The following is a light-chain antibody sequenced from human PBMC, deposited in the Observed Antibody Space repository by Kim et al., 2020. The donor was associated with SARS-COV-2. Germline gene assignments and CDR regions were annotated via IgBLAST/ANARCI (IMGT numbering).Light chain of an antibody. CDR3: QQRSNPYT. CDR2: DAS. Sequence: LSLSPWERATLSCRASQSVSSYLAWYQQKPGQAPRLLIYDASNRATGIPARFSGSGSGTDFTLTISSLEPEDFTVYYCQQRSNPYTFGQGTKLEI. CDR1: QSVSSY. J-gene: IGKJ2*01. V-gene: IGKV3-11*01.